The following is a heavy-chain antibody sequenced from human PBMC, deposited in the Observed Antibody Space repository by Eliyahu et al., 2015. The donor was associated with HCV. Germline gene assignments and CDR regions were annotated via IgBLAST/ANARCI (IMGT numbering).Heavy chain of an antibody. J-gene: IGHJ4*02. CDR2: SYYSGST. D-gene: IGHD7-27*01. CDR1: XGSXSSGGYY. Sequence: QVQLQESGPGLVKPSQTLSLTCTXPXGSXSSGGYYWXWIRQHPGKGLEWIGYSYYSGSTYYNPSLKSRVTISVDTSKNQFSLKLSSVTAADTAVYYCARDKTGDFDYWGQGILVTVSS. V-gene: IGHV4-31*03. CDR3: ARDKTGDFDY.